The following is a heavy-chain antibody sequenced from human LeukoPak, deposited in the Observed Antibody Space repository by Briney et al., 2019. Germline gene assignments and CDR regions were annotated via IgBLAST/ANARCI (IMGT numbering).Heavy chain of an antibody. CDR3: ARDRGYYDSSGYYYGGLDY. V-gene: IGHV4-59*01. CDR2: IYYSGST. D-gene: IGHD3-22*01. J-gene: IGHJ4*02. CDR1: GGSISSYC. Sequence: TSETLSLTCTVSGGSISSYCWSWIRQPPGKGLEWIGNIYYSGSTNYNPSLKSRVTISVDTSKNQFSLKLSSVTAADTAVYYCARDRGYYDSSGYYYGGLDYWGQGTLVTVSS.